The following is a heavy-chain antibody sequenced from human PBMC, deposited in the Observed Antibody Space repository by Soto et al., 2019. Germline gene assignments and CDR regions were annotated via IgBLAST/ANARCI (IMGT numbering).Heavy chain of an antibody. CDR1: GGSISSYY. V-gene: IGHV4-59*12. D-gene: IGHD3-10*01. CDR2: IYYTGST. Sequence: SETLSLTCTVSGGSISSYYWSWIRQPPGKGLEWIGYIYYTGSTNYNPSLKSRVTISVDTSKKQFSLKLSSVTAADTAVYYCARGLWERVRGVIGMDVWGQGTTVT. J-gene: IGHJ6*02. CDR3: ARGLWERVRGVIGMDV.